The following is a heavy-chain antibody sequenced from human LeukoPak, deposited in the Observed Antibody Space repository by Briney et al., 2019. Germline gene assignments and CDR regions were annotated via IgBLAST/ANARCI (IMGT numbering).Heavy chain of an antibody. CDR3: AGRAHSGSYYFDY. D-gene: IGHD1-26*01. CDR2: IYYSGST. Sequence: SETLSLTCTVSGGSISSTSYYWAWIRQPPGKGPEWIGSIYYSGSTYYNPSLKSRVTISVDTSKNQFSLKLSSVTAADTAVYYCAGRAHSGSYYFDYWGQGTLVTVSS. CDR1: GGSISSTSYY. V-gene: IGHV4-39*01. J-gene: IGHJ4*02.